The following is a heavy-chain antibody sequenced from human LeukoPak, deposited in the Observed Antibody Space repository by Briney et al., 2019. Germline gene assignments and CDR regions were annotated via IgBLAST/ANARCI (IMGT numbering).Heavy chain of an antibody. D-gene: IGHD2-8*01. Sequence: PGGSLGLSCAASGFTFSNYAMSWVRQAPGKGLEWVSSIGGSGGATYYADSVKGRFTISRDNSKNTLNLHMNSLRAEDTAVYYCAKYATGGDYWGQGTLVTVSS. CDR3: AKYATGGDY. CDR2: IGGSGGAT. V-gene: IGHV3-23*01. CDR1: GFTFSNYA. J-gene: IGHJ4*02.